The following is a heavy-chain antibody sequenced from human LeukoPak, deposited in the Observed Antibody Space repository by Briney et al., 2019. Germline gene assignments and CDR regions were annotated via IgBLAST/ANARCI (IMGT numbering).Heavy chain of an antibody. Sequence: GASVKVSCKASGYTFASYGISWVRQAPGQGLEWMGWISAYNGDTKYAQHLQGRVTLTTDTSTGTAYMELRSLTSDDTALYYCARDTARITTPGGPDYWGQGTLVTVSS. V-gene: IGHV1-18*01. CDR1: GYTFASYG. J-gene: IGHJ4*02. CDR2: ISAYNGDT. CDR3: ARDTARITTPGGPDY. D-gene: IGHD6-13*01.